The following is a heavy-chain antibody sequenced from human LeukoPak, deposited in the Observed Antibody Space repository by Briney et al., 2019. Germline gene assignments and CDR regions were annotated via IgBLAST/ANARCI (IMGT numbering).Heavy chain of an antibody. V-gene: IGHV3-64*01. CDR2: ISGNGESV. D-gene: IGHD2-2*01. CDR3: ASRFCTSTSCSHFDY. Sequence: PGGSLRLSCAASGFTFSNYAMHWIRQAPGKGLEYVSAISGNGESVYYANSVKGRFTISRDNSKNTLYLQMGSLRVHDMAVYYCASRFCTSTSCSHFDYWGQGTLVTVSS. CDR1: GFTFSNYA. J-gene: IGHJ4*02.